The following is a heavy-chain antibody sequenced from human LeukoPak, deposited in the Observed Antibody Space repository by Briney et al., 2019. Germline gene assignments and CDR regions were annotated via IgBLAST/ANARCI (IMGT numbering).Heavy chain of an antibody. D-gene: IGHD5-12*01. Sequence: PGGSLRLSCAASGFTFSSYAMSWVRQAPGKGLEWVSAISGSGGSTYYADSVKGRFTISRDNSKNTLYLQMNSLRAEDTAVYYCAKCIVATNYYYYYMDVWGKGTTVTVSS. CDR1: GFTFSSYA. CDR2: ISGSGGST. CDR3: AKCIVATNYYYYYMDV. V-gene: IGHV3-23*01. J-gene: IGHJ6*03.